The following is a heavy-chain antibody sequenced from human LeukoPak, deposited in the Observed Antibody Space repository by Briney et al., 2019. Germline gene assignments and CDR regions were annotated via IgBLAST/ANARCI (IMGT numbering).Heavy chain of an antibody. CDR2: IYSGGST. J-gene: IGHJ5*02. V-gene: IGHV3-66*02. CDR1: GFTVSSNY. CDR3: ARGVPAAIRGNWFDP. Sequence: GGSLRLSCAASGFTVSSNYMSWVRQDPGKGLEWVSVIYSGGSTYYADSVKGRFTISRDNSKNTLYLQMNSLRAEDTAVYYCARGVPAAIRGNWFDPWGQGTLVTVSS. D-gene: IGHD2-2*01.